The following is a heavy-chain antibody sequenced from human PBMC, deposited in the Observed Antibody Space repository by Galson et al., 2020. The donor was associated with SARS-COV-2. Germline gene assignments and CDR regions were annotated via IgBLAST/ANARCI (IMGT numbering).Heavy chain of an antibody. CDR2: INCNGGST. V-gene: IGHV3-20*04. J-gene: IGHJ3*01. Sequence: GGSLRLSCAASGFTFDDYGMSWVRQAPGKGLEWVSGINCNGGSTGYADSVKGRFTISRDNAKNSLYLQMNSLRAEDTALYYCARDPRYYYDSSGYYGGGFDLWGQGTMVTVSS. CDR1: GFTFDDYG. CDR3: ARDPRYYYDSSGYYGGGFDL. D-gene: IGHD3-22*01.